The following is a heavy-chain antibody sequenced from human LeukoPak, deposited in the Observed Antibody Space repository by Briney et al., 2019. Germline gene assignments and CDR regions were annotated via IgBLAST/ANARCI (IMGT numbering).Heavy chain of an antibody. CDR1: GGSFSDYY. CDR2: INHSGST. D-gene: IGHD3-22*01. V-gene: IGHV4-34*01. CDR3: ARVQNFETRGYYLGY. J-gene: IGHJ4*01. Sequence: PSETLSLTCAVYGGSFSDYYWNWIRQPPGKGLEWIGEINHSGSTNYNPSLKSRVTMSVDTFKNQFSLTLSSVTAADTAVYYCARVQNFETRGYYLGYWGHGTLVTVSS.